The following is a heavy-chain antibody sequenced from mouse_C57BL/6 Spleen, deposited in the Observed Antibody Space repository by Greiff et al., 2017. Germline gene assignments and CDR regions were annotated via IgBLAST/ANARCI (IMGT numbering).Heavy chain of an antibody. J-gene: IGHJ2*01. CDR1: GFNIKDDY. V-gene: IGHV14-4*01. CDR3: TTRAAQATYYVDY. D-gene: IGHD3-2*02. Sequence: VQLKQSGAELVRPGASVKLSCTASGFNIKDDYMHWVKQRPEQGLEWIGWIDPENGDTEYASKFQGKATITADTSSNTAYLQLSSLTSEDAAVYYCTTRAAQATYYVDYWGQGTTLTVSS. CDR2: IDPENGDT.